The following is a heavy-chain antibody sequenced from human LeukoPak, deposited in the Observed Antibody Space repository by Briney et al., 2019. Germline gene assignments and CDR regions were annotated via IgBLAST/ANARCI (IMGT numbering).Heavy chain of an antibody. J-gene: IGHJ4*02. CDR3: ARDPFRGVFGVPRVYYFDY. Sequence: GGSLRLSYAASGFTVSSYSMNWVRQAPGKGLEWVSSISSSSSYIYYADSLKGRFTISRDNAKNSLYLQMNSLRAEDTAVYYCARDPFRGVFGVPRVYYFDYWGQGTLVTVSS. D-gene: IGHD3-3*01. V-gene: IGHV3-21*01. CDR2: ISSSSSYI. CDR1: GFTVSSYS.